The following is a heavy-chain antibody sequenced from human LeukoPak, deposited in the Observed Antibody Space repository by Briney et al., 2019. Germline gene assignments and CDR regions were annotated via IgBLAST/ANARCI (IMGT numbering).Heavy chain of an antibody. D-gene: IGHD1-14*01. CDR3: VRVSSIIVSANYWYFDH. CDR1: GFTYSNYE. Sequence: PGGSLRLSCAASGFTYSNYEMDGVRQAPGKGLEWVSSTSSSGTSKYYADSVKGRFGICIDNAKNSLFLQMNSLRVDATAVYSCVRVSSIIVSANYWYFDHWGRGTLVTVSS. CDR2: TSSSGTSK. J-gene: IGHJ2*01. V-gene: IGHV3-48*03.